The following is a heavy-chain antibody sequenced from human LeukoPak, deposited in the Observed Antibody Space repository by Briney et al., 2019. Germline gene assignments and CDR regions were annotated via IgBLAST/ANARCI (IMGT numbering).Heavy chain of an antibody. V-gene: IGHV3-7*01. CDR1: GFTFSSYW. CDR2: IKQDGSEK. CDR3: ARPQYNSGYDAFDI. J-gene: IGHJ3*02. D-gene: IGHD6-19*01. Sequence: PGGSLRLSCAASGFTFSSYWMSWVRQAPGKGLEWVANIKQDGSEKYYVDSVKGRFTISRDNAKNSLYLQMNSLRAEDTAVYYCARPQYNSGYDAFDIWGQGTMVTVSS.